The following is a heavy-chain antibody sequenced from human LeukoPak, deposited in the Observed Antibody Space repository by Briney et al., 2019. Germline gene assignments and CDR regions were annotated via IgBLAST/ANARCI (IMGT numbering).Heavy chain of an antibody. V-gene: IGHV4-59*01. CDR3: ARGWGYFDY. CDR2: IYYSGST. J-gene: IGHJ4*02. D-gene: IGHD7-27*01. Sequence: KPSETLSLTCTGSGGTISNYYWTWIRQPPEKGLEWIGYIYYSGSTNYSPSLKSRVTISVDTSNNQYSLKLSSVTAADTAVYFCARGWGYFDYWGQGTLVTVSS. CDR1: GGTISNYY.